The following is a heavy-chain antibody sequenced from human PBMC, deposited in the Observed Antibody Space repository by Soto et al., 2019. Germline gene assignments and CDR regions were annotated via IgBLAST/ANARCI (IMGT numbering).Heavy chain of an antibody. CDR2: INHSGST. Sequence: PSETLSFTCAVYGGSFSGYYWSWIRQPPGKGLEWIGEINHSGSTNYNPSLKSRVTISVDTSKNQFSLKLSSVTAADTAVYYCARGRGWELLGIHYWGHGTRVTVSS. CDR1: GGSFSGYY. D-gene: IGHD1-26*01. J-gene: IGHJ4*01. CDR3: ARGRGWELLGIHY. V-gene: IGHV4-34*01.